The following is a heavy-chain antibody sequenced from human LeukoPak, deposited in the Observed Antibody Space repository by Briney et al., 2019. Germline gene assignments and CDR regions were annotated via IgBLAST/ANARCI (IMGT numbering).Heavy chain of an antibody. CDR3: ARVWSGYDYYYYYGMDV. CDR2: IYYSGST. J-gene: IGHJ6*02. D-gene: IGHD5-12*01. CDR1: GDSIRDYY. Sequence: SETLSLTCTVSGDSIRDYYWAWIRQPPGKGLEWIGYIYYSGSTNYNPSLKSRVTISVDTSKNQFSLKLSSVTAADTAVYYCARVWSGYDYYYYYGMDVWGQGTTVTVSS. V-gene: IGHV4-59*01.